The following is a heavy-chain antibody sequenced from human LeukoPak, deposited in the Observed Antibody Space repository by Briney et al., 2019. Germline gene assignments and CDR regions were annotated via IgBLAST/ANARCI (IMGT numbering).Heavy chain of an antibody. CDR2: IIPILGIA. V-gene: IGHV1-69*04. CDR1: GGTFSSYA. J-gene: IGHJ6*02. Sequence: GASVKVSCKASGGTFSSYAISWVRQAPGQGLEWMGRIIPILGIANYAQKFQGRVTITADKSTSTAYMELSSLRSEDTAVYYCARFLWLSYYGMDVWGQGTTVTVSS. D-gene: IGHD6-19*01. CDR3: ARFLWLSYYGMDV.